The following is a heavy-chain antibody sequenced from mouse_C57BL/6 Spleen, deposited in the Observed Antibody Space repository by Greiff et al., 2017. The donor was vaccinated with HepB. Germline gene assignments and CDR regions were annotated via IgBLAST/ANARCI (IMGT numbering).Heavy chain of an antibody. D-gene: IGHD1-1*01. J-gene: IGHJ4*01. V-gene: IGHV1-55*01. Sequence: QVQLQQPGAELVKPGASVKMSCKASGYTFTSYWITWVKQRPGQGLEWIGDIYPGSGSTNYNEKFKSKATLTVDTSSSTAYMQLSSLTSEDSAVYYCARSRLRFITTVVEGYAMDYWGQGTSVTVSS. CDR1: GYTFTSYW. CDR3: ARSRLRFITTVVEGYAMDY. CDR2: IYPGSGST.